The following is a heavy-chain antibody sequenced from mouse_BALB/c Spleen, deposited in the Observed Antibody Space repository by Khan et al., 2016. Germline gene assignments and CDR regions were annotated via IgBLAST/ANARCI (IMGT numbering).Heavy chain of an antibody. CDR1: GFNIKDTY. Sequence: IQLVQSGAELVKPGASVKLSCTASGFNIKDTYMHWVKQRPEQGLEWIGRIDPANGNTKYDPKFQGKATITTDTSSNTAYLQLSSLTSEDTAVYYCARIYYGGAYWGQGTLVTVSA. J-gene: IGHJ3*01. CDR2: IDPANGNT. V-gene: IGHV14-3*02. D-gene: IGHD2-1*01. CDR3: ARIYYGGAY.